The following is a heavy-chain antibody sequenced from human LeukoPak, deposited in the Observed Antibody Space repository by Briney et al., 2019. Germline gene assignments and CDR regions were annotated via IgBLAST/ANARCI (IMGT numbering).Heavy chain of an antibody. Sequence: GESLKISCKGSGYSFTSYWIGWVRQMPGKGLEWMGIIYPGDSDTRYSPSFQGQVTISADKSISTAYLQWSSLKASDTAMYYCARLQFSTYYDHVWGSVCDYWGQGTLVTVSS. CDR1: GYSFTSYW. CDR3: ARLQFSTYYDHVWGSVCDY. CDR2: IYPGDSDT. D-gene: IGHD3-16*01. J-gene: IGHJ4*02. V-gene: IGHV5-51*01.